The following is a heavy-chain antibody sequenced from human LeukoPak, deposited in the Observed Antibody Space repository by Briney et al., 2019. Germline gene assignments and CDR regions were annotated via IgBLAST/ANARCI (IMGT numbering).Heavy chain of an antibody. D-gene: IGHD2-21*02. CDR3: ARDFVVVTAIPETPDY. J-gene: IGHJ4*02. CDR1: GYTITNNY. V-gene: IGHV1-2*02. Sequence: GASVKVSCKASGYTITNNYMHWVRQAPGQGLEWMGWISAYNGNTNYAQKFQGRVTMTRDTSISTAYMELSRLRSDDTAVYYCARDFVVVTAIPETPDYWGQGTLVTVSS. CDR2: ISAYNGNT.